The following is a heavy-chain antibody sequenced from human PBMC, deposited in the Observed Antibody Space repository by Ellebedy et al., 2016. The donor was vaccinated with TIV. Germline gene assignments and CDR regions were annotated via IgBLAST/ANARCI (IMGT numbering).Heavy chain of an antibody. Sequence: MPSETLSLTCTVSGYSISSGYYWGWIRQPPGKGLEWIGSIYYSGTTYYNPSLKSRVTISVDTSKNQFSLKLSSVTAADTAVYYCARHGLSGIPAVDYWGQGTLVTVSS. CDR1: GYSISSGYY. J-gene: IGHJ4*02. CDR2: IYYSGTT. CDR3: ARHGLSGIPAVDY. D-gene: IGHD3-10*01. V-gene: IGHV4-38-2*02.